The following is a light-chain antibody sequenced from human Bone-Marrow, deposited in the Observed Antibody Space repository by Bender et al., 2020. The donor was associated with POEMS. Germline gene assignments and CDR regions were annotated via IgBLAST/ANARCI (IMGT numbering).Light chain of an antibody. CDR3: QVWDSSSDHRVV. CDR2: FDR. Sequence: SFVLTQPSSVSVAPGETARITCGRDNRGINTVHWYQVRPGRAPVVVINFDRDRPSGTPARFSGSKSGDTAILTISGVEAGDEADYYCQVWDSSSDHRVVFGGGTKLTVL. CDR1: NRGINT. V-gene: IGLV3-21*04. J-gene: IGLJ2*01.